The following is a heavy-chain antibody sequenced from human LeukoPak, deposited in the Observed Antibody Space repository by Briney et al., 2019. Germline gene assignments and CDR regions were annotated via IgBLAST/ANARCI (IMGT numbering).Heavy chain of an antibody. CDR3: ARTSGNPFDS. CDR1: GFTFSTYW. J-gene: IGHJ4*02. V-gene: IGHV3-7*01. CDR2: INEDASEK. D-gene: IGHD4-23*01. Sequence: GGSLRLSCAASGFTFSTYWMSWVRQAPGKGLEWVANINEDASEKYYADSVKGRFTISRDNAGSSLYVQMISLRVEDTAVYYCARTSGNPFDSWGQGTLVIVSS.